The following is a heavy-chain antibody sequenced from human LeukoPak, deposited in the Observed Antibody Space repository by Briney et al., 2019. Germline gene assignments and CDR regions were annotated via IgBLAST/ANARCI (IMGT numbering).Heavy chain of an antibody. CDR3: ARATDSSGYDY. V-gene: IGHV4-34*01. D-gene: IGHD3-22*01. Sequence: SETLSLTCAVYGGSFSGYYWSWIRQPPGKGLEWIGEINHSGSTNYSPSLKSRVTISVDTSKNQFSLKLSSVTAADTAVYYCARATDSSGYDYWGQGTLVTVSS. J-gene: IGHJ4*02. CDR2: INHSGST. CDR1: GGSFSGYY.